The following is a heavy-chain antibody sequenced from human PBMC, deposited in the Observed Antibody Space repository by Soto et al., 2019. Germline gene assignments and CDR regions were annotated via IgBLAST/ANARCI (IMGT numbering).Heavy chain of an antibody. CDR3: ARDRGPFSGSYYRGYYYYYGMDV. D-gene: IGHD3-10*01. V-gene: IGHV1-18*01. J-gene: IGHJ6*02. CDR2: ISAYNGNT. Sequence: ASVKVSCKASGYTFTSYGISWVRQAPGQGLEWMGWISAYNGNTNYAQKLQGRVTMTTDTSTSTAYMELRSLRSDDTAVYYCARDRGPFSGSYYRGYYYYYGMDVWGQGTTVPSP. CDR1: GYTFTSYG.